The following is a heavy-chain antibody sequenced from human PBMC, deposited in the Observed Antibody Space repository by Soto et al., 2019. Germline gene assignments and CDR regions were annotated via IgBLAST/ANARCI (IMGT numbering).Heavy chain of an antibody. Sequence: GGSLRLSCAASGFTFSSYWMHWARQAPGKGLVWVSRINSDGSSTSYADSVKGRFTISRDNAKNTLYLQMNSLRAEDTAVYYCASSWQQNGKDVWGQGTTVTVSS. V-gene: IGHV3-74*01. CDR1: GFTFSSYW. CDR2: INSDGSST. J-gene: IGHJ6*02. D-gene: IGHD6-13*01. CDR3: ASSWQQNGKDV.